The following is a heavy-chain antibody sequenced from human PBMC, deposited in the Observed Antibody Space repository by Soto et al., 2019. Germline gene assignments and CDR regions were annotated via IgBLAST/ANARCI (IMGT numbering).Heavy chain of an antibody. CDR1: GFTFSSYA. CDR2: ISGSGGST. CDR3: AKGSIRRRGYSYGLFYYYYYGMDV. V-gene: IGHV3-23*01. J-gene: IGHJ6*02. Sequence: PGGSLRLSCAASGFTFSSYAMSWVRQAPGKGLEWVSAISGSGGSTYYADSVKGRFTISRDNSKNTLYLQMNSLRAEDTAVYYCAKGSIRRRGYSYGLFYYYYYGMDVWGQGTTVTVSS. D-gene: IGHD5-18*01.